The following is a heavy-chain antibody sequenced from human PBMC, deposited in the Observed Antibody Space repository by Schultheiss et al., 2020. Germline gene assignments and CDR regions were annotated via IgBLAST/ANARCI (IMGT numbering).Heavy chain of an antibody. CDR2: IKTKTDGGTT. Sequence: WGSLRLSCAASGFTFSNTWMNWVRQAPGKGLEWVGRIKTKTDGGTTDYGAPVRDRFIISRDDSKTTLSLQMNSLKSEDTAVYYCAASSGGLVGNYWGQGTLVTVSS. V-gene: IGHV3-15*01. CDR1: GFTFSNTW. CDR3: AASSGGLVGNY. J-gene: IGHJ4*02. D-gene: IGHD3-16*01.